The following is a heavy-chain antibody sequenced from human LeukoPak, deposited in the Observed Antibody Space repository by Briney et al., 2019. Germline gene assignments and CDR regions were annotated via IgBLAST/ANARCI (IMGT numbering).Heavy chain of an antibody. Sequence: GGSLRLSCAVSGFTFSSHGMHWVRQAPGKGLEWVAVISYDGSHKNYADSVKGRFTISRDNSKNTLDLQMNSLRAEDTAVYYCAKGVYNILTGYVYYGMDVWGQGAPVSASS. J-gene: IGHJ6*02. CDR3: AKGVYNILTGYVYYGMDV. CDR2: ISYDGSHK. D-gene: IGHD3-9*01. V-gene: IGHV3-30*18. CDR1: GFTFSSHG.